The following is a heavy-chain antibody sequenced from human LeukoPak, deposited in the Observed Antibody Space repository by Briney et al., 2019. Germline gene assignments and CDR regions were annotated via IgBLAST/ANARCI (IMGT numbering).Heavy chain of an antibody. CDR3: AKDMGYSYGYRFDY. CDR1: GFTFDDYA. CDR2: MSSKSGST. J-gene: IGHJ4*02. Sequence: GRSLRLSCAASGFTFDDYAMHWVRQAPGKGLEWVSGMSSKSGSTGYAESVKGRFTISRDNAKNSLYLQMNSLRAEDTAFYYCAKDMGYSYGYRFDYWGQGTLVTVSS. D-gene: IGHD5-18*01. V-gene: IGHV3-9*01.